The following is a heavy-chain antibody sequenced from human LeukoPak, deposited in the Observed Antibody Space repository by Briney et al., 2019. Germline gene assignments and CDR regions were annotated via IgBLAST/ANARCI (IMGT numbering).Heavy chain of an antibody. CDR3: AKQGPGYCGSTSCYGVDY. Sequence: GASVKVSCKASGYTFTSHAMNWVRQAPGQGLEWMGRINTNTGNPTYAQGFTGRFVFSLDTSVSTAYLQISSLKPEDTAVYYCAKQGPGYCGSTSCYGVDYWGQGTLVTVSS. CDR2: INTNTGNP. J-gene: IGHJ4*02. D-gene: IGHD2-2*01. CDR1: GYTFTSHA. V-gene: IGHV7-4-1*02.